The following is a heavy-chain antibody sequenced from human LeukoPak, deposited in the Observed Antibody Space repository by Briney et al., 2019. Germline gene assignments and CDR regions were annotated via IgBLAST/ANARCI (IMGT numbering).Heavy chain of an antibody. Sequence: GGSLRLSCAASGFDLSTYEMNWVRQAPGKGLEWIADITISGHTKNYADSVKCRFSISRDNARTSLYLQMHSLRVEDTGVYYCARGDPHADLWGQGTLVTVSS. CDR2: ITISGHTK. CDR3: ARGDPHADL. J-gene: IGHJ5*02. V-gene: IGHV3-48*03. D-gene: IGHD5-24*01. CDR1: GFDLSTYE.